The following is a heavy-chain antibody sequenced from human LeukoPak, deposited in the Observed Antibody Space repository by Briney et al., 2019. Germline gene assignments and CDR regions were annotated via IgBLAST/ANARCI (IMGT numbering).Heavy chain of an antibody. J-gene: IGHJ4*02. V-gene: IGHV3-23*01. D-gene: IGHD4-17*01. CDR3: ARDTVTDSIADY. Sequence: PGGSLRLSCAASGFTFSSYVMSWVRQAPGKGLEWVSGISGSGGSTYYADSVKGRFTISRDNSRNTLYLQMNSLRAEDTAVYYCARDTVTDSIADYWGQGTLVTVSS. CDR2: ISGSGGST. CDR1: GFTFSSYV.